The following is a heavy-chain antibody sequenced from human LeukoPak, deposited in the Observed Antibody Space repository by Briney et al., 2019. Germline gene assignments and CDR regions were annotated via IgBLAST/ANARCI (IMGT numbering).Heavy chain of an antibody. V-gene: IGHV3-23*01. Sequence: GGSLRLSCAASGFTFSSYAMSWVRQAPGKGLEWVSAISGSGGSTYYADSVKGRFTISRDNSKNTLYLQMNSLRAEDTAAYYCAKDPVVTAIQYYFDYWGQGTLVTVSS. CDR1: GFTFSSYA. D-gene: IGHD2-21*02. CDR3: AKDPVVTAIQYYFDY. CDR2: ISGSGGST. J-gene: IGHJ4*02.